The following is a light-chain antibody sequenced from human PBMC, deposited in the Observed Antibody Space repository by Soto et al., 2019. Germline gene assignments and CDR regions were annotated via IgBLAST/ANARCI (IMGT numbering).Light chain of an antibody. CDR3: QQYESTPPT. CDR1: QSVLYSSNNKNY. CDR2: WAS. Sequence: DIVMTQSPDSPAVSLGERATINCKSSQSVLYSSNNKNYLAWYQQRPGQPPKLLIYWASTRESGVPDRFSGSGSGTDFTLTITSLQADDVAVYYCQQYESTPPTFGQGTKLEIK. V-gene: IGKV4-1*01. J-gene: IGKJ2*01.